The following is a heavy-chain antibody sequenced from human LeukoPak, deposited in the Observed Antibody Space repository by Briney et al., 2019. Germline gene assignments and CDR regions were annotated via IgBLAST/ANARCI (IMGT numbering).Heavy chain of an antibody. CDR2: IYTSGST. V-gene: IGHV4-4*07. CDR3: ARDRKEVASDIVVVPGPGGYYYYMDV. Sequence: SETLSLTCTVSGGSISSYYWRWMRQPAGKGLEWIGRIYTSGSTNYNPSLKRRVTMSVDTSKNQFSLKLSSVTAADTAVYYCARDRKEVASDIVVVPGPGGYYYYMDVWGKGTTVTVSS. J-gene: IGHJ6*03. CDR1: GGSISSYY. D-gene: IGHD2-2*01.